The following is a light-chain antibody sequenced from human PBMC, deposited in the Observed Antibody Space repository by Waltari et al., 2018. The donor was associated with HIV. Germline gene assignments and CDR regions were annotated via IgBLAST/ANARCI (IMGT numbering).Light chain of an antibody. CDR2: KTS. Sequence: IQMLQSPSTLCAPMGDTVPITCRPSHNVGTWLAWYQQKPGKAPSLLISKTSTLESGVPTNFSGSGSGTYFTLTISALRPDDFASYFCQQYSSFPITFGQGTKL. CDR1: HNVGTW. J-gene: IGKJ2*01. CDR3: QQYSSFPIT. V-gene: IGKV1-5*03.